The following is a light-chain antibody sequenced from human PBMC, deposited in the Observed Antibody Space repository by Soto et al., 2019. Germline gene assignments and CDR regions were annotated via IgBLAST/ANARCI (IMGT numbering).Light chain of an antibody. V-gene: IGLV2-14*01. J-gene: IGLJ1*01. CDR3: CSYTSSSTLYV. CDR2: EVS. Sequence: QSVLTQPASVSGSPGQSITISCTGTSSDVGGYSYVSWYQHHPGKAPKLMIYEVSNRPSGVSNRFSGSKSGNTASLAISGLQAEDEADYYCCSYTSSSTLYVFGTGTKGTVL. CDR1: SSDVGGYSY.